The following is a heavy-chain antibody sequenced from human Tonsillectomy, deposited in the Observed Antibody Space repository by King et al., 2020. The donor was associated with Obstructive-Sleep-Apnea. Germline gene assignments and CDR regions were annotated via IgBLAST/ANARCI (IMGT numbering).Heavy chain of an antibody. CDR1: GFSLSPSGMC. CDR2: IDWDDDK. Sequence: VTLKESGPALVKPTQTLTLTCTFSGFSLSPSGMCVSWIRQPPGKALEWLARIDWDDDKYYSTSLKTRLTISKDTSKNQVVLTMTNMDPVDTATFYCARDSGYSYGFDYWGQGTLVTVSS. V-gene: IGHV2-70*11. D-gene: IGHD5-18*01. J-gene: IGHJ4*02. CDR3: ARDSGYSYGFDY.